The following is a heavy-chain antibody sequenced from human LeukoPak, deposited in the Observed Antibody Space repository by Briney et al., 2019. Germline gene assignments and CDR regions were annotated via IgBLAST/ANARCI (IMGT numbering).Heavy chain of an antibody. Sequence: SVKVSCKASGGTFSSYAISWVRQAPGQGLEWMGRIIPILGIANYAQKFQGRVTITADKSTSTAYMELSSLRSEDTAVYYCAREDEWELAGFDYWGQGTLVTVPS. CDR1: GGTFSSYA. CDR2: IIPILGIA. CDR3: AREDEWELAGFDY. V-gene: IGHV1-69*04. J-gene: IGHJ4*02. D-gene: IGHD1-26*01.